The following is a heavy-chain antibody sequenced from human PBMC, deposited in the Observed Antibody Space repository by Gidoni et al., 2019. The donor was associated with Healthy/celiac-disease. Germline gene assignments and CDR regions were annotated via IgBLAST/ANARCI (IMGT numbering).Heavy chain of an antibody. CDR1: GFTFSSYA. CDR3: AKVIAAADSNWFDP. Sequence: EVQLLESGGGLVKPWGSLRLSCAASGFTFSSYAMSWVRQAPGKGLEWVSAVSGSGGSTYYADSVKGRFTISRDNSKNTLYLQMNSLRAEDTAVYYCAKVIAAADSNWFDPWGQGTLVTVSS. D-gene: IGHD6-13*01. V-gene: IGHV3-23*01. CDR2: VSGSGGST. J-gene: IGHJ5*02.